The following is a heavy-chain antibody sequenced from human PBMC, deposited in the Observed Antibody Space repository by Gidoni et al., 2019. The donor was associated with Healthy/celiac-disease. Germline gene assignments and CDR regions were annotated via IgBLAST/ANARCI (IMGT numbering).Heavy chain of an antibody. D-gene: IGHD3-22*01. Sequence: QVQLQESGPGLVKPSQTLSRTCTFSGGSISRGGYYWSWIRQHPGTGLAWIGYIYYSGSTYYNPYLKSRVTISVDTSKNQFALKLSSVTAADTAVYYCARGGGPDSSGPDGSGAFDIWGQGTMVTVSS. CDR2: IYYSGST. CDR1: GGSISRGGYY. V-gene: IGHV4-31*03. CDR3: ARGGGPDSSGPDGSGAFDI. J-gene: IGHJ3*02.